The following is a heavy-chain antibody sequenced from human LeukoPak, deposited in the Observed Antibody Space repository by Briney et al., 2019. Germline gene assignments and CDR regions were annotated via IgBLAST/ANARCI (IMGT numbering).Heavy chain of an antibody. CDR1: GYTFTSYG. CDR2: ISAYNGNT. Sequence: GASVKVSCKASGYTFTSYGISWVRQAPGQELEWMGWISAYNGNTNYAQKLQGRVTMTTDTSTSTAYMELRSLRSDDTAVYYCASTERRYYYFQHWGQGTLVTVSS. CDR3: ASTERRYYYFQH. J-gene: IGHJ1*01. V-gene: IGHV1-18*01. D-gene: IGHD1-26*01.